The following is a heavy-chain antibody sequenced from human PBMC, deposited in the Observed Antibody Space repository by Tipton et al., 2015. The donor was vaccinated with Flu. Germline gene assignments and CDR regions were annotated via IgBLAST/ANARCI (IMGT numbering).Heavy chain of an antibody. CDR1: GGSVTTGGYS. CDR3: ARAESSLWAGHYYGLDV. CDR2: IYYSGST. J-gene: IGHJ6*02. D-gene: IGHD6-19*01. Sequence: TLSLTCSVSGGSVTTGGYSWTWIRQPPGKGLEWIGTIYYSGSTYYNPSLKSRVTISLDTSKNHFSLRLTSVTAADTALYFCARAESSLWAGHYYGLDVWGHGTTVTVSS. V-gene: IGHV4-30-2*03.